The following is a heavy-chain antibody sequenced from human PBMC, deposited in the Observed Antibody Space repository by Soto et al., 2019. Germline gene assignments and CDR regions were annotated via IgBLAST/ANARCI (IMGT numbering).Heavy chain of an antibody. D-gene: IGHD6-13*01. J-gene: IGHJ6*02. CDR1: GFTFSSYA. V-gene: IGHV3-23*01. CDR3: AKDRQKQLVPYYYYYYGMDV. Sequence: GGSLRLSCAASGFTFSSYAMSWVRQAPGKGLEWVSAISGSGGSTYYADSVKGRFTISRDNSKNTLYLQMNSLRAEDTAVYYCAKDRQKQLVPYYYYYYGMDVWGQGTTVTVSS. CDR2: ISGSGGST.